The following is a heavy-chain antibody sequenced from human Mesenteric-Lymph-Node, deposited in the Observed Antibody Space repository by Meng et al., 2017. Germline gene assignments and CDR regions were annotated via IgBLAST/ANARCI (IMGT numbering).Heavy chain of an antibody. Sequence: SETLSITCTVSGGSISSYYWSWIRQPPGKGLEWIGYIYYSGSTNYNPSLKSRVTISVDTSKNQFSLKLSSVTAADTAVYYCASLGIQLWIDYWGQGTLVTVSS. J-gene: IGHJ4*02. D-gene: IGHD5-18*01. CDR3: ASLGIQLWIDY. CDR1: GGSISSYY. CDR2: IYYSGST. V-gene: IGHV4-59*12.